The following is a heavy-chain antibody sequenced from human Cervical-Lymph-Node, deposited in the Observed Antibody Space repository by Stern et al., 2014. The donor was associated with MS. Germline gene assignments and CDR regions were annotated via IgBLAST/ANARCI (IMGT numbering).Heavy chain of an antibody. CDR1: GYTFTGFF. D-gene: IGHD2-15*01. Sequence: QVQLVESGAEVKKPGASVKVSCTASGYTFTGFFLNWARQAPGQGLEWVGWINPNTGVTKSAQKFQGWVTLTRDTSINTVYMELNRLKSDDAAVFYCARGYPFFDNWGQGTLVTVSS. CDR3: ARGYPFFDN. CDR2: INPNTGVT. V-gene: IGHV1-2*04. J-gene: IGHJ4*02.